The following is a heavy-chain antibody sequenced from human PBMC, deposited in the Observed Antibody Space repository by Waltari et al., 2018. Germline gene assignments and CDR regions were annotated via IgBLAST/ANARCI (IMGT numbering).Heavy chain of an antibody. J-gene: IGHJ4*02. V-gene: IGHV4-39*01. D-gene: IGHD2-15*01. CDR2: IDYSGSS. CDR3: ARHRYGSSYSGIDH. Sequence: QLQLQESGPGLVKPSETLSLTCTVSGGSISSTCYSCGWIRQPPGKGLEWIGSIDYSGSSFYTPSLRSRVTISGDTSKSQLSLNLSSITAADTAVYYCARHRYGSSYSGIDHWGQGTLVTVSS. CDR1: GGSISSTCYS.